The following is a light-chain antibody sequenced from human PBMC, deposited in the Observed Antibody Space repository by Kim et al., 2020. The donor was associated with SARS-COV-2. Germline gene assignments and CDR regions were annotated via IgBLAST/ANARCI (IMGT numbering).Light chain of an antibody. V-gene: IGKV3-15*01. CDR2: AAS. Sequence: EVVMTQSPATLSESPGERVTLSCRASQSVGSNLAWYQQKPGQAPRLLISAASTRATGIPARFSGSGSGTDFTLTISSLQSDDSALYYCQQYDNWPPWTFGQGTKVDIK. CDR3: QQYDNWPPWT. J-gene: IGKJ1*01. CDR1: QSVGSN.